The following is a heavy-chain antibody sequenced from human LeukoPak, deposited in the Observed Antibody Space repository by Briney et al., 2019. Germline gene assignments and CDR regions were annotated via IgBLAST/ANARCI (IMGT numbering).Heavy chain of an antibody. CDR1: GFTFSSYW. CDR2: IKQDGSEK. Sequence: GGSLRLSCAASGFTFSSYWMSWVRQAPGKGLEWVANIKQDGSEKYYVDSVKSLFTITRDNAKNSLYLQMNSLRAEDTAVYYCARDGPTFFDNWFDPWGQGTLVTVSS. D-gene: IGHD3-16*01. V-gene: IGHV3-7*05. J-gene: IGHJ5*02. CDR3: ARDGPTFFDNWFDP.